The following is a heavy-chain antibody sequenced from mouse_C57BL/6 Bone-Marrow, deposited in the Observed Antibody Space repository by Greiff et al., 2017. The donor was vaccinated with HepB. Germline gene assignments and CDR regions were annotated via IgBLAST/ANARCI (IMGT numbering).Heavy chain of an antibody. CDR3: AKNIYDGYPYFDY. J-gene: IGHJ2*01. V-gene: IGHV2-5*01. CDR2: IWRGGST. D-gene: IGHD2-3*01. Sequence: VKLVESGPGLVQPSQSLSITCTVSGFSLTSYGVHWVRQSPGKGLEWLGVIWRGGSTDYNAAFMSRLSITKDNSKSQVFFKMNSLQADDTAIYYCAKNIYDGYPYFDYWGQGTTLTVSS. CDR1: GFSLTSYG.